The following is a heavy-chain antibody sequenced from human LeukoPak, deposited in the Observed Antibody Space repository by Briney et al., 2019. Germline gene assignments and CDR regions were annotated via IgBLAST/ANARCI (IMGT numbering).Heavy chain of an antibody. CDR3: ARRCGGDCYPGAYDAFDI. V-gene: IGHV1-69*13. J-gene: IGHJ3*02. CDR1: GGTFSSYT. D-gene: IGHD2-21*01. Sequence: ASVKVSCKASGGTFSSYTIGWVRQAPGQGLEWMGGIIPIFGTANYAQKFQGRVTITADESTSTAYMELSSLRSEDTAVYYCARRCGGDCYPGAYDAFDIWGQGTMVTVSS. CDR2: IIPIFGTA.